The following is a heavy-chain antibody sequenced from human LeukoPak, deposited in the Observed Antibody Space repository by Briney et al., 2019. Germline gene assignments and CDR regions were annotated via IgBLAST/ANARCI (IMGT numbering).Heavy chain of an antibody. Sequence: GGSLRLSCAASGFTFSSFSMHWARQAPGKGLVWVPHISGDGSDTKYADSVKGRFTISRDNAKSTMYLQMNSLRAEDTAVYYCARWTPTYGDHYYWYFDLWGRGTLVTVSA. D-gene: IGHD4-17*01. J-gene: IGHJ2*01. CDR1: GFTFSSFS. CDR2: ISGDGSDT. V-gene: IGHV3-74*03. CDR3: ARWTPTYGDHYYWYFDL.